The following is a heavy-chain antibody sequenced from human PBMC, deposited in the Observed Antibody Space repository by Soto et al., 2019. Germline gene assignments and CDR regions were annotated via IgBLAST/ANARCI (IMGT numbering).Heavy chain of an antibody. CDR1: GGTFSSYA. V-gene: IGHV1-69*12. D-gene: IGHD5-18*01. J-gene: IGHJ5*02. CDR3: ARDRGYSYGKGPSWFDP. CDR2: IIPIFVPA. Sequence: QVQLVQSGAEVKKPGSSVKVSCKASGGTFSSYAISWVRQAPGQGLEWMGGIIPIFVPANYAQKFQGRVTITANESTRKAYMELRRRRAEDTGVYYCARDRGYSYGKGPSWFDPWGQGTLVTVSS.